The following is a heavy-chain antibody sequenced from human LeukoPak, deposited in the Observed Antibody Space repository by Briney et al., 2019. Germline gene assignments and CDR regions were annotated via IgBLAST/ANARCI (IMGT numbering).Heavy chain of an antibody. J-gene: IGHJ4*02. V-gene: IGHV3-23*01. CDR2: IFPSGGEI. D-gene: IGHD5-18*01. CDR3: ATYRQVLLPFES. CDR1: GFTFSSYA. Sequence: GGSLRLSCLASGFTFSSYAMDWVRQPPGKGLEWVSSIFPSGGEIHYADSVRGRFTISRDNFKSILSLQMNSLRAEDTAIYYCATYRQVLLPFESWGQGTLVTVSS.